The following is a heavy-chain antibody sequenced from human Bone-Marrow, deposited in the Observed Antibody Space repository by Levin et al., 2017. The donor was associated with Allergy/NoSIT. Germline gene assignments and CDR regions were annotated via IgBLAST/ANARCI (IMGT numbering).Heavy chain of an antibody. J-gene: IGHJ6*02. CDR2: IIPMFGTA. Sequence: VASVKVSCKASGGSFSSYAVSWVRQAPGQGLEWMGGIIPMFGTASYAQKFQGRLTITANESTSTAYMELSALTSEDTALYYCAHQTFSGSSPYYYDMDVWGQGTTVIVSS. CDR3: AHQTFSGSSPYYYDMDV. V-gene: IGHV1-69*13. D-gene: IGHD3-10*01. CDR1: GGSFSSYA.